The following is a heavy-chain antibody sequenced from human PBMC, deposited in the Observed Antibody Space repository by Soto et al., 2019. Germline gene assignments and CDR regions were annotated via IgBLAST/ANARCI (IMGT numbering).Heavy chain of an antibody. CDR2: IYCNDDK. V-gene: IGHV2-5*01. Sequence: QITLKESGPTLVKPTQTLTLTCSFSGFSLRTSGVSVGWIRQPPGKALEGLAFIYCNDDKRYSPSLQSRLTITKDNSKKEVVLTMTNMDPLDTGTYYCAYRVGSRGSFDYWGQGTLVIVSS. CDR3: AYRVGSRGSFDY. D-gene: IGHD6-25*01. CDR1: GFSLRTSGVS. J-gene: IGHJ4*02.